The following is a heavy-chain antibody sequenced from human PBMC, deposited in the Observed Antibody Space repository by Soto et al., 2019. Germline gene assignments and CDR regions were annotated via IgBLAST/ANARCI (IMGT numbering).Heavy chain of an antibody. Sequence: PSETLSLTCTVSGGSIRSSNYYWAWVRQPPGKGLEWIANIYYSGDTYFHPSLRSRLTVSVDTSKNQFSLKLSSLTAADTAMYYCASLQVPGNFDYWGRGTLVTVSS. V-gene: IGHV4-39*01. CDR2: IYYSGDT. D-gene: IGHD6-13*01. CDR1: GGSIRSSNYY. CDR3: ASLQVPGNFDY. J-gene: IGHJ4*02.